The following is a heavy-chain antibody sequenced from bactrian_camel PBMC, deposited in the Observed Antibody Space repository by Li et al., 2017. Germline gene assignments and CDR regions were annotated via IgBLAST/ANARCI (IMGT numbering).Heavy chain of an antibody. Sequence: HVQLVESGGGSVQAGGSLRLSCAASGHTLCTYDMSWYRQAPGKEREFVSRIDSDSRTTYADAVKGRFTISRDNAKNTVYLQMNSLRPEDTASYYCKTNNSPTWARLCEGMGHWGQGTQVTVS. CDR1: GHTLCTYD. CDR3: KTNNSPTWARLCEGMGH. CDR2: IDSDSRT. J-gene: IGHJ4*01. V-gene: IGHV3S53*01. D-gene: IGHD3*01.